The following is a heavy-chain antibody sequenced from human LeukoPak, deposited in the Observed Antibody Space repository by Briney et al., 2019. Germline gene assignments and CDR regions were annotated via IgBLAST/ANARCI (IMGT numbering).Heavy chain of an antibody. Sequence: SETLSLTCTVSGGSISSGDYYWSWIRQPPGKGLEWIGYIYYSGSTYYNPSLKSRVTISVDTSKHQFSLKLSSVTAADTAVYYCARSPNRYCSGGSCYYDAFDIWGQGTMVTASS. CDR2: IYYSGST. V-gene: IGHV4-30-4*08. CDR3: ARSPNRYCSGGSCYYDAFDI. J-gene: IGHJ3*02. D-gene: IGHD2-15*01. CDR1: GGSISSGDYY.